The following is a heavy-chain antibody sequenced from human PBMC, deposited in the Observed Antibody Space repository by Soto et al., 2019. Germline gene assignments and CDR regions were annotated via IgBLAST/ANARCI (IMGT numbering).Heavy chain of an antibody. CDR1: GDSISSSSYY. J-gene: IGHJ6*02. Sequence: QLQLQESGPGLVKPSETLSLTCTVSGDSISSSSYYWGWIRQPPGKGLEWIGSIYYGGSTFYNPSLKSRVTISVDTSKNQFSLRQSSVTAADTALYYCSKTDYYYYGMDVWGQGTTVTVSS. CDR3: SKTDYYYYGMDV. V-gene: IGHV4-39*01. CDR2: IYYGGST.